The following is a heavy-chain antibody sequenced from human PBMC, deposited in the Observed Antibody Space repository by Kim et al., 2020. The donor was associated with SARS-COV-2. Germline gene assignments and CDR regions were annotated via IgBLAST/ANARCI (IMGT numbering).Heavy chain of an antibody. J-gene: IGHJ6*02. Sequence: SVKVSCKASGYTFTSYYMHWVRQAPGQGLEWMGIINPSGGSTSYAQKFQGRVTMTRDTSTSTVYMELSSLRSEDTAVYYCARDLLKPNWGSGPDYYYYYGMDVWGQGTTVTVSS. CDR1: GYTFTSYY. CDR3: ARDLLKPNWGSGPDYYYYYGMDV. CDR2: INPSGGST. V-gene: IGHV1-46*01. D-gene: IGHD7-27*01.